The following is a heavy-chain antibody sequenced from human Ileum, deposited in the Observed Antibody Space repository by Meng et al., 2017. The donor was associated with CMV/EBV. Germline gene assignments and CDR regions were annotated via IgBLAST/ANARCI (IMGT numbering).Heavy chain of an antibody. V-gene: IGHV1-8*01. CDR2: MNPISGNK. D-gene: IGHD2-2*02. Sequence: ASVKVSCKASGYTFSRYDINWVRQATGQGLEWMGWMNPISGNKGYAQKFQARITMTRDTSTSTAYMELSSLRSDDTAVYYCARVESCNDNRCYTGGYYYALDVWGQGTAVTVSS. CDR3: ARVESCNDNRCYTGGYYYALDV. J-gene: IGHJ6*02. CDR1: GYTFSRYD.